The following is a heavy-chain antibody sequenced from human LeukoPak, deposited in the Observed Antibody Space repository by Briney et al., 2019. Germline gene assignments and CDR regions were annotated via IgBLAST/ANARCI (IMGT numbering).Heavy chain of an antibody. CDR1: GGSISGYY. Sequence: SETLSLTCTVSGGSISGYYWSWIREPPGKGLEWIGYIYYSGSTNYNPSLKSRVTISLDTSRNQFSLKLSSVTAADTAVYYCARRRVESGTITEDNWFDPWGQGTLVTVSS. D-gene: IGHD5-24*01. CDR3: ARRRVESGTITEDNWFDP. V-gene: IGHV4-59*08. J-gene: IGHJ5*02. CDR2: IYYSGST.